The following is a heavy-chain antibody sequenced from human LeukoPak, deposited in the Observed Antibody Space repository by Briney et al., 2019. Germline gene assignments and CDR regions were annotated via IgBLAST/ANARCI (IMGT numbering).Heavy chain of an antibody. D-gene: IGHD5-12*01. CDR3: ARRIVATPYFDY. J-gene: IGHJ4*02. V-gene: IGHV4-39*01. Sequence: SETLSLTCTVSGGSISSSSYYWGWIRQPPGKGLEWIGSIYYSGSTYYNPSLKSRVTISVDTSKNQFSLKLSSVTAADTAVYYCARRIVATPYFDYWGQGTLVTVSS. CDR1: GGSISSSSYY. CDR2: IYYSGST.